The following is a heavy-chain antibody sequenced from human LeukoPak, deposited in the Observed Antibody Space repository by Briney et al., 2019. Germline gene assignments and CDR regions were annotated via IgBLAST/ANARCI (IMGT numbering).Heavy chain of an antibody. D-gene: IGHD2-2*02. V-gene: IGHV1-69*05. CDR1: GGTFSSYA. J-gene: IGHJ5*02. CDR2: IIPIFGTA. Sequence: SVKVSCKASGGTFSSYAISWVRQAPGQGLEWMGGIIPIFGTANYAQKFQGRVTITTDESTSTAYMELSSLRSEDTAVYYCARVGVSVYCSSTSCYMGFDPWGQGTLVTVSS. CDR3: ARVGVSVYCSSTSCYMGFDP.